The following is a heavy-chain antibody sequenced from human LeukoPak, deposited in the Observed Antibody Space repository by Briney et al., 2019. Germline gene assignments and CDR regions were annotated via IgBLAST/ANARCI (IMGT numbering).Heavy chain of an antibody. D-gene: IGHD3-22*01. J-gene: IGHJ4*02. CDR2: IRYDGSNK. CDR3: AKDRYFDNSDYHFESEY. CDR1: GFTFSSYG. V-gene: IGHV3-30*02. Sequence: TGGSLRLSCAASGFTFSSYGMHWVRQAPGKGLEWVAFIRYDGSNKYYADSVTGRFTISRDNSKDTLYLQMNSLRAEDTAVYYCAKDRYFDNSDYHFESEYWGQGTLVTVSS.